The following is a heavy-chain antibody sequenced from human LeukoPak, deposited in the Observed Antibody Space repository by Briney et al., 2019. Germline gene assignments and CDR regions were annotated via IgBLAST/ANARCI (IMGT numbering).Heavy chain of an antibody. V-gene: IGHV4-59*12. CDR1: GGSMSSYF. Sequence: SETLSLTCTVSGGSMSSYFWSWIRQPPGKGLEWIGYIYYSGSTNYNPSLKSRVTISVDTSKNQFSLKLSSVAAADTAVYYCAVGSSSSPWLNYWGQGTLVTVSS. D-gene: IGHD6-13*01. CDR2: IYYSGST. J-gene: IGHJ4*02. CDR3: AVGSSSSPWLNY.